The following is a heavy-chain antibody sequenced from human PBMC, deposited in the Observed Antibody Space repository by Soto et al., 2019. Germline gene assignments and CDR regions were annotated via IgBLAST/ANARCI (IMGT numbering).Heavy chain of an antibody. CDR1: GYTFTSYH. Sequence: QVQLVQSGAEVKKPGASVKVSCKTSGYTFTSYHISWVRQAPGQGLEWMGWISAYNTNTNYAHKFQGRVTMTTDTLTSTASMELRSLRSADTAVYYCARDPPPTDYWGQGTLVTVSS. CDR2: ISAYNTNT. CDR3: ARDPPPTDY. J-gene: IGHJ4*02. V-gene: IGHV1-18*01.